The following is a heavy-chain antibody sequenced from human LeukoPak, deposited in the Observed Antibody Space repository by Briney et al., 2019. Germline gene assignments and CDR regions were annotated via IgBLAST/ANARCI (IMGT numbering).Heavy chain of an antibody. CDR3: ARGRGILAARRAFDY. V-gene: IGHV4-39*07. D-gene: IGHD6-6*01. CDR1: GGSIISSSHY. Sequence: SETLSLTCTVSGGSIISSSHYWGWIRQPPGKGLEYIGSIFYTGAYHTPSLKSRVTISVDTSKNQFSLKLSSVTAADTAVYYCARGRGILAARRAFDYWGQGTLVTVSS. CDR2: IFYTGA. J-gene: IGHJ4*02.